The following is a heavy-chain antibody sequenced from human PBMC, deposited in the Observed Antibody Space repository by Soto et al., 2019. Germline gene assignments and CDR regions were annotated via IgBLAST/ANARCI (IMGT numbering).Heavy chain of an antibody. CDR2: IYPGDSDT. J-gene: IGHJ6*02. Sequence: PGESLKSSCKGSGYSFTSYWIGWVRQMPGKGLEWMGIIYPGDSDTRYSPSFQGQVTISADKSISTAYLQWSSLKASDTAMYYCARHSSSRYYYYYYGMDVWGQVTTVTVSS. CDR3: ARHSSSRYYYYYYGMDV. D-gene: IGHD2-2*01. CDR1: GYSFTSYW. V-gene: IGHV5-51*01.